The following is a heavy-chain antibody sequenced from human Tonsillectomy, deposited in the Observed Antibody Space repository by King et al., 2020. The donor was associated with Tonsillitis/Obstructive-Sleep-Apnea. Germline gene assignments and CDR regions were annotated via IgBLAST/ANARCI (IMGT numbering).Heavy chain of an antibody. J-gene: IGHJ4*02. Sequence: VQLVESGGDLVQPGGSLRLSCTASGFSVGTNYMSWVRQAPGKGLEWVSAIYSHGNTFYADSVRGRFTISRHISKNTLYLQMKSLRMEDTAVYYCTRGALLLGGQGTLVTVSS. CDR2: IYSHGNT. V-gene: IGHV3-53*04. CDR3: TRGALLL. CDR1: GFSVGTNY.